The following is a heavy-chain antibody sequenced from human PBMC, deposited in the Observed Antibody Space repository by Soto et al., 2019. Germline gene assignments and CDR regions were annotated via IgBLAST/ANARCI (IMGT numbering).Heavy chain of an antibody. CDR2: ISGSGGST. Sequence: EVQLLESGGGLVQPGGSLRLSCAASGFTFSSYAMSWVRQAPGKGLEWVSAISGSGGSTYYADSVKGRFTISRDNSKNTLYLQMKSLRAEDTAVYYCATKHSIAVAGHFDYWGQGTLVTVSS. CDR1: GFTFSSYA. D-gene: IGHD6-19*01. CDR3: ATKHSIAVAGHFDY. V-gene: IGHV3-23*01. J-gene: IGHJ4*02.